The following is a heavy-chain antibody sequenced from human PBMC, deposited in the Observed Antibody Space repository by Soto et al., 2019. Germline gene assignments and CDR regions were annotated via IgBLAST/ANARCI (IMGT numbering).Heavy chain of an antibody. Sequence: SVKVSCKASGGTFSSYAISWVRQAPGQGLEWMGGIIPIFGTANYAQKFQGRVTITADESTSTAYMELSSLRSEDTAVYYCARVLSSGWSAYDAFDIWGQGTMVTVSS. J-gene: IGHJ3*02. CDR2: IIPIFGTA. CDR3: ARVLSSGWSAYDAFDI. D-gene: IGHD6-19*01. CDR1: GGTFSSYA. V-gene: IGHV1-69*13.